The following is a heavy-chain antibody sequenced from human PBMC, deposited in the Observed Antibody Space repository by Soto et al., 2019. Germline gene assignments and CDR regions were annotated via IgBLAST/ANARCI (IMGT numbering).Heavy chain of an antibody. Sequence: QVQLQESGPGLVKPSGTLSLTCAVSGGSISDNWWSWVRQPPGKVLEGIGEVYHSGTTYYKPSLMCRGTKSLDKSASHISPTPISVTAADTDVYYCARRVAVARTSGFDSWGQGTLVTVSS. D-gene: IGHD6-19*01. J-gene: IGHJ4*02. CDR2: VYHSGTT. V-gene: IGHV4-4*02. CDR3: ARRVAVARTSGFDS. CDR1: GGSISDNW.